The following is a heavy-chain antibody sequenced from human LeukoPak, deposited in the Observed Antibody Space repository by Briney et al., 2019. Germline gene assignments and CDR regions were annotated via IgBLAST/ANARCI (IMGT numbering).Heavy chain of an antibody. CDR1: GYTFSRYA. J-gene: IGHJ6*03. V-gene: IGHV1-69*13. CDR2: IIPVLGTT. D-gene: IGHD3-10*01. Sequence: SVKVSCKASGYTFSRYAISWVRQAPGQGLEWMGGIIPVLGTTNYAQTFQNKVTITADESTSTTYMELSSLTSEDTAVYYCATSGGDYYYYSLDVWGKGTPVTISS. CDR3: ATSGGDYYYYSLDV.